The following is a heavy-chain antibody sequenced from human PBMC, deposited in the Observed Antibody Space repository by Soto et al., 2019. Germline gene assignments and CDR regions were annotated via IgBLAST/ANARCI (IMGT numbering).Heavy chain of an antibody. CDR2: IVPIFGTT. CDR1: GGTFSNYA. Sequence: QVQLVQSGAEVKKPGSSVKVSCKVSGGTFSNYAIDWVRLAPGHGLEWMGGIVPIFGTTYYTQKFQGRATIIAGDSTTTAYLEMSSLRSEDKAIYYCARVEAVAGLYNYHGLDVWGQGTAVTVSS. V-gene: IGHV1-69*12. CDR3: ARVEAVAGLYNYHGLDV. D-gene: IGHD6-19*01. J-gene: IGHJ6*02.